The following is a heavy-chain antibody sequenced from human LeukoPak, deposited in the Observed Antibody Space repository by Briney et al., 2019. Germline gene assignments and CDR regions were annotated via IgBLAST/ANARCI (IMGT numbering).Heavy chain of an antibody. Sequence: GASVKVSCKVSGYTLTELSMHWVGQAPGKGLEWMGGFHPEDGETIYAQKFQGRVTMTEDTSTDTAYMELSRLRSDDTAVYYCARDGVVVPAAIRGVSDYWGQGTLVTVSS. CDR1: GYTLTELS. J-gene: IGHJ4*02. D-gene: IGHD2-2*02. V-gene: IGHV1-24*01. CDR2: FHPEDGET. CDR3: ARDGVVVPAAIRGVSDY.